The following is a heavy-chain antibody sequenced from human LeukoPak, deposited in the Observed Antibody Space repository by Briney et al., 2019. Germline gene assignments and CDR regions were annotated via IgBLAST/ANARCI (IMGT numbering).Heavy chain of an antibody. CDR2: ISYDGSNK. CDR1: GFTFSSYG. CDR3: AKDSRYYFDY. Sequence: PGGSLRLSCAASGFTFSSYGMHWVRQAPGKGLEWVAVISYDGSNKYYADSVKGRFTISRDDSKNTLYLQMNSLRAEDTAVYYCAKDSRYYFDYWGQGTLVTVSS. V-gene: IGHV3-30*18. J-gene: IGHJ4*02.